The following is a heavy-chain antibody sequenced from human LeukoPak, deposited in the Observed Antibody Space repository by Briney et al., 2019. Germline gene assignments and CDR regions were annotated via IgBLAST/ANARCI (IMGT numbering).Heavy chain of an antibody. D-gene: IGHD4-17*01. J-gene: IGHJ5*02. V-gene: IGHV3-53*01. CDR2: IHTSGDT. CDR3: IVFGDSNH. Sequence: GGSLRLSCAASGLTGRHNYVSWVRQAPGKGLEWVSAIHTSGDTCYADSVKGRFTISRDTSKNTLYLQINSLRVEDTAVYYCIVFGDSNHWGQGTLVTVSS. CDR1: GLTGRHNY.